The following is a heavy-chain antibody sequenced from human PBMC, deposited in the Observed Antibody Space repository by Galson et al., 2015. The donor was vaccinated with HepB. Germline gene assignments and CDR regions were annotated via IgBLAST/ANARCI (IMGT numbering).Heavy chain of an antibody. J-gene: IGHJ5*02. CDR2: MSYDGNYK. CDR3: VKDLGVGAVADRSTS. Sequence: SLRLSCATSGFTFSYYGMHWVRQAPGKGLEWVAGMSYDGNYKHYADSVKGRFTISRDNSKNTLYLQMNSLRPDDTAMYYCVKDLGVGAVADRSTSWGQGTLVTVSS. V-gene: IGHV3-30*18. D-gene: IGHD6-19*01. CDR1: GFTFSYYG.